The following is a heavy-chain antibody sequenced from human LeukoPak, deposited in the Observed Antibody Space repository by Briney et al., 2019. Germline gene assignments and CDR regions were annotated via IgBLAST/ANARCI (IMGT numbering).Heavy chain of an antibody. CDR1: GGSISSSSYY. Sequence: SETLSLTCIVSGGSISSSSYYWGWIRQPPGKGLEWIGSIYYSGSTYYNPSLKGRVTISVDTSKNQFSLKLSSVTAADTAVYYCARHRTFDWYFDLWGRGTLVTVSS. CDR3: ARHRTFDWYFDL. CDR2: IYYSGST. J-gene: IGHJ2*01. V-gene: IGHV4-39*01.